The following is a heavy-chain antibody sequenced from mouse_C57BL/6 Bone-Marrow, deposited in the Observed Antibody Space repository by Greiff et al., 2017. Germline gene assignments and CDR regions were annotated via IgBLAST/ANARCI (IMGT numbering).Heavy chain of an antibody. CDR1: GYTFTSYW. J-gene: IGHJ2*01. Sequence: VQLQQPGAELVKPGASVKMSCKASGYTFTSYWITWVKQRPGQGLEWIGDIYPTSGRTNYNEKFKSKAILTVDTSSNTAYMQLSSLTSEDSAVFYLARSGPLGRSFDYWGQGTTPTGSS. CDR2: IYPTSGRT. V-gene: IGHV1-55*01. CDR3: ARSGPLGRSFDY. D-gene: IGHD3-1*01.